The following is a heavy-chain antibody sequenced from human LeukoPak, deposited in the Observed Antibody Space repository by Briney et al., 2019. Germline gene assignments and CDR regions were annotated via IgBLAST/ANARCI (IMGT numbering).Heavy chain of an antibody. V-gene: IGHV3-30*18. CDR3: AKDLSSGSRRAY. Sequence: GRSLRLSCAASGFTFSTYGMHWVRQAPGKGLEWVAVISYDGSNKYYADSVKGRFTISRDNSKNTLNLQMNSLRAEDTGVYYCAKDLSSGSRRAYWGQGTLVTVSS. J-gene: IGHJ4*02. CDR2: ISYDGSNK. D-gene: IGHD6-19*01. CDR1: GFTFSTYG.